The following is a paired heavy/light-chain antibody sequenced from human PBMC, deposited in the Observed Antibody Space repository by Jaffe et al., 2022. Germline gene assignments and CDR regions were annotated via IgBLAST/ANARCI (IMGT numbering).Light chain of an antibody. CDR3: QQTNSIPLT. CDR2: AAS. CDR1: QGISTW. Sequence: DIQMTQSPSSVSASAGDRVTITCRASQGISTWLAWYQQKPGKAPNLLIFAASSLQSGVPSRFSGSGSGTDFTLTISSLQPEDSATYYCQQTNSIPLTFGGGTKVEIK. V-gene: IGKV1-12*01. J-gene: IGKJ4*01.
Heavy chain of an antibody. V-gene: IGHV3-48*03. Sequence: EVQLVESGGGLVQPGGSLRLSCAASGFTFNNFEMNWVRQAPGKGLEWVSYITRSGDKKYNADSVKGRFTISRDNAKNSLYLQMNSLRDEDTATYYCARVYRISVGTGDLDYWGQGTLVTVSS. CDR1: GFTFNNFE. CDR2: ITRSGDKK. J-gene: IGHJ4*02. D-gene: IGHD1-1*01. CDR3: ARVYRISVGTGDLDY.